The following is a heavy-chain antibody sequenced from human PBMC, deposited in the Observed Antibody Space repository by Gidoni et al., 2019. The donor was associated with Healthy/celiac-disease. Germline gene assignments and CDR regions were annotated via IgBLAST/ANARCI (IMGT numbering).Heavy chain of an antibody. J-gene: IGHJ4*02. Sequence: QVQLQQWGAGLLKPSGTLSLTCAVDGGSFSGYYWSWIRQPPGKGLEWIGEINHSGSTNYNPSLKSRVTISVDTSKNQFSLKLSSVTAADTAVYYCARLGANWGSYWGQGTLVTVSS. V-gene: IGHV4-34*01. D-gene: IGHD7-27*01. CDR2: INHSGST. CDR3: ARLGANWGSY. CDR1: GGSFSGYY.